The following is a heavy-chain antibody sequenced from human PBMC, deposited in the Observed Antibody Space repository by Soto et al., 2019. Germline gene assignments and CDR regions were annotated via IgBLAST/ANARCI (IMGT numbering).Heavy chain of an antibody. CDR3: AREGCSSTSCYSPFDY. Sequence: PSETLSLTCAVYGVSFSGYYWSWIRQPPGKGLEWIGEINHSGSTNYNPSLKSRVTISVDTSKDQFSLKLSSVTAADTAVYYCAREGCSSTSCYSPFDYWGQGTLVTVSS. V-gene: IGHV4-34*01. D-gene: IGHD2-2*01. J-gene: IGHJ4*02. CDR2: INHSGST. CDR1: GVSFSGYY.